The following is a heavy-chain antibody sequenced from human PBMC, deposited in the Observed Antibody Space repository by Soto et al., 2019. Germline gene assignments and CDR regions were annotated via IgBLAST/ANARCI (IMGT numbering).Heavy chain of an antibody. D-gene: IGHD6-13*01. CDR2: ISGSGGST. CDR3: AKENGYSSSWFEFDY. V-gene: IGHV3-23*01. CDR1: GLTFSSYS. Sequence: PGGSLRLSCATSGLTFSSYSMNWVRQAPGKGLEWVSYISGSGGSTYYTDSVKGRFTISRDNSKNTLYLQMNSLRAEDTAVYYCAKENGYSSSWFEFDYWGQGTLVTVSS. J-gene: IGHJ4*02.